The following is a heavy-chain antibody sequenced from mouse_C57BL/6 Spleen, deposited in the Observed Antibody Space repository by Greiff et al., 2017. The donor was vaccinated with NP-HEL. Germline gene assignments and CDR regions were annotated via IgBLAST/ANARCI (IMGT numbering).Heavy chain of an antibody. CDR1: GYTFTDYE. J-gene: IGHJ3*01. Sequence: VKLMESGAELVRPGASVTLSCKASGYTFTDYEMHWVKQTPVHGLEWIGAIDPETGGTAYNQKFKGKAILTADKSSSTAYMELRSLTSEDSAVYYCTRCYYGSSWFAYWGQGTLVTVSA. V-gene: IGHV1-15*01. CDR2: IDPETGGT. CDR3: TRCYYGSSWFAY. D-gene: IGHD1-1*01.